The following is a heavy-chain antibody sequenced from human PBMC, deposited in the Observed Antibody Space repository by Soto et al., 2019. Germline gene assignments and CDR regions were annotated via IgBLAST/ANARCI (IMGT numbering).Heavy chain of an antibody. J-gene: IGHJ4*02. Sequence: EVQLVESGGDLVQPGGSLRRSCAASGFIFSTYWMTWVRQAPGRGLEWVASIKEHGSQSFYADSVRGRFIISRDNAKNSVYLQINSLRAEDTAVYYCARGISQAVAPIMGCYFDYWGQGTLLTVSS. D-gene: IGHD5-12*01. CDR1: GFIFSTYW. V-gene: IGHV3-7*03. CDR2: IKEHGSQS. CDR3: ARGISQAVAPIMGCYFDY.